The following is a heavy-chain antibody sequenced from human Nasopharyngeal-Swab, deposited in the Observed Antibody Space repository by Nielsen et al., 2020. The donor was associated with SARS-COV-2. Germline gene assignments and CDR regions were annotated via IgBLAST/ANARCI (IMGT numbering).Heavy chain of an antibody. CDR3: ADPPFSEY. J-gene: IGHJ4*02. V-gene: IGHV3-23*01. CDR1: GSTFSTYA. CDR2: IDAGGGNT. Sequence: GGSLRLSCAVSGSTFSTYAMTWVRQAPGQGLEWVSTIDAGGGNTWYADSVKGRFTISRDNSKSTLYLQMNSLRADDTALYCFADPPFSEYWGQGTLVTVSS.